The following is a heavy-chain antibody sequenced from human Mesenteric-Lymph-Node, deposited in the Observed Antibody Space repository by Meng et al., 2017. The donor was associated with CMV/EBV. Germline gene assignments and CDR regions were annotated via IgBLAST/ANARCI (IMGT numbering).Heavy chain of an antibody. V-gene: IGHV3-7*01. J-gene: IGHJ6*02. CDR1: GFTFRSYV. CDR2: INEDGSER. Sequence: GESLKISCAASGFTFRSYVVTWVRQAPGKGLEWVANINEDGSERYYVDSVKGRLTISRDNAKNSQYLQMNSLRAEDTAVYYCKGYYGLDVWGQGTTVTVSS. CDR3: KGYYGLDV.